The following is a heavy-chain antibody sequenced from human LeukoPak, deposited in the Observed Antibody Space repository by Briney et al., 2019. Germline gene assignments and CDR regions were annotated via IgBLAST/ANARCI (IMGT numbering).Heavy chain of an antibody. J-gene: IGHJ4*02. D-gene: IGHD5-24*01. Sequence: ASVKVSCKASGYTLTGYYMHWVRQAPGQGLEWMGWINPNSGGTNYAQKFQGRVTMTRDTSISTAYMELSRLRSDDTAVYYCASTVEMATSFDYWGQGTLVTVSS. CDR3: ASTVEMATSFDY. CDR1: GYTLTGYY. CDR2: INPNSGGT. V-gene: IGHV1-2*02.